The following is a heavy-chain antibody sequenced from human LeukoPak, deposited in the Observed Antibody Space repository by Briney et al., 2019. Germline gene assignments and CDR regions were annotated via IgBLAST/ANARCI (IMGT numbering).Heavy chain of an antibody. CDR1: GFTFSSYW. Sequence: GGSLRLSCAASGFTFSSYWMSWVRQAPGKGLEWVANVKQNGNEKNYVDSVKGRFTISRDNGKNTLYLQMNSLGAEDTAVYYCAKDQAGAWGQGTRVTVSS. V-gene: IGHV3-7*01. D-gene: IGHD1-26*01. CDR3: AKDQAGA. J-gene: IGHJ5*02. CDR2: VKQNGNEK.